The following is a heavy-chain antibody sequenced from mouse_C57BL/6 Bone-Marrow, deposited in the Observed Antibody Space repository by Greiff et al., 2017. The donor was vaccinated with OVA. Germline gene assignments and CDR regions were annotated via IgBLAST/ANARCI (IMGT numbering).Heavy chain of an antibody. CDR2: ISSGSSTI. Sequence: EVHLVESGGGLVKPGGSLKLSCAASGFTFSDYGMHWVRQAPEKGLEWVAYISSGSSTIYYADTVKGRFTISRDNAKNTLFLQMTSLRSEDTAMYYCARNYGSLHYYAMDYWGQGTSVTVSS. J-gene: IGHJ4*01. V-gene: IGHV5-17*01. CDR3: ARNYGSLHYYAMDY. D-gene: IGHD1-1*01. CDR1: GFTFSDYG.